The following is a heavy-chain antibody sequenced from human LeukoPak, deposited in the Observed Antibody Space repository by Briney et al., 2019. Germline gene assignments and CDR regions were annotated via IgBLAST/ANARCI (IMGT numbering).Heavy chain of an antibody. CDR2: IYYSGTT. CDR3: ARDAAPYYYGSGIFRKNNWFDP. J-gene: IGHJ5*02. D-gene: IGHD3-10*01. V-gene: IGHV4-59*12. Sequence: SETLSLTCTVSGGSISNYYWSWIRQPPGKGLEWIGYIYYSGTTNYNPSLKSRVTISVDTSKNQFSLKLSSVTAADTAVYYCARDAAPYYYGSGIFRKNNWFDPWGQGTLVTVSS. CDR1: GGSISNYY.